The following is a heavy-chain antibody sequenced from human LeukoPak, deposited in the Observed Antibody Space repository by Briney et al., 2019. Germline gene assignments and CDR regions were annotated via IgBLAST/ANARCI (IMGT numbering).Heavy chain of an antibody. CDR1: GGTFSSYA. D-gene: IGHD1-26*01. CDR3: ARGSIVGAQSWFDP. V-gene: IGHV1-69*06. J-gene: IGHJ5*02. CDR2: IIPIFGTA. Sequence: GASVKVSCKASGGTFSSYAISWVRQAPGQGLEWMGGIIPIFGTANYAQKFQGRVTITADKSTSTAYMELSSLRSEDTAVYYCARGSIVGAQSWFDPWGQGTLVTVSS.